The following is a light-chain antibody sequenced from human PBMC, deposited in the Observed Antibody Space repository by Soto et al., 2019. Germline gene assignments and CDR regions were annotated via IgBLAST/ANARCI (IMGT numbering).Light chain of an antibody. V-gene: IGKV3-20*01. CDR3: QQYDSPPPGST. J-gene: IGKJ2*01. CDR1: QTVRSSY. CDR2: GAA. Sequence: EIVLTQSPGTLSLSPGEGATLSCRASQTVRSSYLAWYQQKPGQAPRLLIYGAARRATGIPDRFRGSGSGTVFTLTISRLDPEDFAVYYCQQYDSPPPGSTLGKGTQLEIK.